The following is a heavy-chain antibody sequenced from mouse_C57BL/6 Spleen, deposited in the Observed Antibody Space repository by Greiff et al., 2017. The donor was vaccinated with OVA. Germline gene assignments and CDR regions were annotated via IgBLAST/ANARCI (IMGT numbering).Heavy chain of an antibody. CDR3: AIRGY. Sequence: QVQLQQPGAELVKPGASVKLSCKASGYTFTSYWMQWVQQRPGQGLEWIGEIDPSDSYTNYNQKFKGKATLTVDTSSSTTYMQLSSLTSEDSAVYYCAIRGYWGQGTTLTVSS. V-gene: IGHV1-50*01. CDR2: IDPSDSYT. J-gene: IGHJ2*01. CDR1: GYTFTSYW.